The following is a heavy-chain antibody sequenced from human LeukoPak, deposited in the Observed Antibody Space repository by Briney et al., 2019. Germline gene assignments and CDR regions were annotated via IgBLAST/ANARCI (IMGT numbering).Heavy chain of an antibody. CDR3: ARDLEDAGKYYFDY. CDR1: GFTVSSNH. CDR2: IYSGGTT. J-gene: IGHJ4*02. V-gene: IGHV3-66*01. D-gene: IGHD3-3*01. Sequence: GGSLRLSCVASGFTVSSNHMNWVRQAPGKGLEWVSIIYSGGTTHYADSVKGRFTISRDNSENTLYLQMNSLRAEDTAVYYCARDLEDAGKYYFDYWGQGTLVTVSS.